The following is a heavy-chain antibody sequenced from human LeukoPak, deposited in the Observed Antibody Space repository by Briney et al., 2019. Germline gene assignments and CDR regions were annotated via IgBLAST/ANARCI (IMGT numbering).Heavy chain of an antibody. Sequence: ASVKVSCKASGYTFTSYDINWVRQATGQGLEWMGWMNPNSGNTGYAQKFQGRGTITRNTSISTAYMELSSLRSEDTAVYYCARAPNHCTNGVCYTRRVDYWGQGTLVTVSS. D-gene: IGHD2-8*01. CDR3: ARAPNHCTNGVCYTRRVDY. V-gene: IGHV1-8*03. CDR1: GYTFTSYD. J-gene: IGHJ4*02. CDR2: MNPNSGNT.